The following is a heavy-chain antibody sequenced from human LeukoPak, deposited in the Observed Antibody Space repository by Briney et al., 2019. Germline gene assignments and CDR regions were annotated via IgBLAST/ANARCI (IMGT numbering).Heavy chain of an antibody. CDR3: ASTTVNYYFDY. CDR1: GGSFSGYY. V-gene: IGHV4-34*01. J-gene: IGHJ4*02. CDR2: INHSGST. D-gene: IGHD4-17*01. Sequence: LETLSLTCAVYGGSFSGYYWSWIRQPPGKGLEWIGEINHSGSTNYNPSLKSRVTISVDTSKNQFSLKLSSVTAADTAVYYCASTTVNYYFDYWGQGTLVTVSS.